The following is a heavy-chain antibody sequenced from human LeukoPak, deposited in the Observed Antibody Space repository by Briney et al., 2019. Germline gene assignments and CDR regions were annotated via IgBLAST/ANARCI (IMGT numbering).Heavy chain of an antibody. V-gene: IGHV3-7*01. CDR1: GFNFRGYN. CDR2: TTRDGSGK. J-gene: IGHJ4*02. Sequence: PGGSLRLSCTTSGFNFRGYNMAWVRQAPGKGLEWLATTTRDGSGKEYVDSVRGRFTISRDNAKNSIYLQMNTLSAEDTAVYFCVTEFWYRFDYWGQGLLVTVSS. D-gene: IGHD3-3*01. CDR3: VTEFWYRFDY.